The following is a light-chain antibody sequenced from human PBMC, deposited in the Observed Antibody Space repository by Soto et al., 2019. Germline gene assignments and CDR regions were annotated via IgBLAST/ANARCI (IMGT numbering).Light chain of an antibody. CDR1: SSDVGSYNI. CDR3: CSYAGSVV. CDR2: EGS. J-gene: IGLJ2*01. Sequence: QSALTQPASVSGSPGQSITISCTGTSSDVGSYNIVSWYQQHPGKAPKLMIYEGSKRPSGVSNRFSGSKSGNTASLTISGLQAEDEADYYCCSYAGSVVFGGGTKRTV. V-gene: IGLV2-23*01.